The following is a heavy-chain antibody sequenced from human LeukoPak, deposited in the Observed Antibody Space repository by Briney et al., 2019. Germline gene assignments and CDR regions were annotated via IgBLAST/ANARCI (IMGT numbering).Heavy chain of an antibody. CDR2: IKRKTDGGTM. D-gene: IGHD4-11*01. Sequence: GGSLRLSCAASGFTFSKAWMSWVRQAPGKGLEWVGRIKRKTDGGTMDYAAPVKGRFTISRDDSKSTLYLQINSLKTEDTDWYYCATRAHSNYGIFFDFWGQGTLVTVSS. J-gene: IGHJ4*02. CDR3: ATRAHSNYGIFFDF. V-gene: IGHV3-15*01. CDR1: GFTFSKAW.